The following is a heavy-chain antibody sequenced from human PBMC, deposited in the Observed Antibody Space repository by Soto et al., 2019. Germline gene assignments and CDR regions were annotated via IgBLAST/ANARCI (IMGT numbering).Heavy chain of an antibody. CDR3: ARDKITGLFDY. V-gene: IGHV4-34*01. CDR1: GGSFSGYY. J-gene: IGHJ4*02. D-gene: IGHD2-8*02. Sequence: QVQLQQWGAGLLKPSETLSLTCAVYGGSFSGYYWTWIRQPPGTGLEWIGEINHSGSTNYNPSLKSRVTIAVDTSKNQSSLKLTSVTAADTAVYYCARDKITGLFDYWGKGTLLTVSS. CDR2: INHSGST.